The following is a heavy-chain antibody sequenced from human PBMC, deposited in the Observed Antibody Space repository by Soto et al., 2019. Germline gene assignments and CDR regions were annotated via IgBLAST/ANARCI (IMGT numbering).Heavy chain of an antibody. CDR2: TYYRSRWYN. V-gene: IGHV6-1*01. D-gene: IGHD1-7*01. CDR1: GDSVSSNSAA. CDR3: AGTTSHQWYYMDV. Sequence: SQTLSLTCAISGDSVSSNSAAWNWIRLSPSRGLEWLARTYYRSRWYNDYAVSVRSRITVNPDTSKNQFSLQLTSGTPEDTAVYYCAGTTSHQWYYMDVWGKGTTVTVSS. J-gene: IGHJ6*03.